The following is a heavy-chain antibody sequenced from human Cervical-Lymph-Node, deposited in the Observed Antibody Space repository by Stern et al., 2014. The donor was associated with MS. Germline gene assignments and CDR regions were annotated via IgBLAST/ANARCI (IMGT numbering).Heavy chain of an antibody. CDR1: GYSFTLYW. CDR2: SYPGDSDT. J-gene: IGHJ4*02. D-gene: IGHD1-26*01. Sequence: EVQLVESGGEMKKPGESLKISCTGSGYSFTLYWIGWVRQMPGKGLEWRGISYPGDSDTRYSPSFQGQFTISADKSISAAYLQWSSLKASDTAMYYCAALVRGSYFYWGQGTLVTVSS. V-gene: IGHV5-51*01. CDR3: AALVRGSYFY.